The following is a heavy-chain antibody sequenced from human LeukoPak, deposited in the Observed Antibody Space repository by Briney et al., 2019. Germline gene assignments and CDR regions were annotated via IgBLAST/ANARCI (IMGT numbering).Heavy chain of an antibody. J-gene: IGHJ4*02. CDR1: GFTFSSYG. V-gene: IGHV3-30*03. D-gene: IGHD1-26*01. CDR2: ISYDGSNK. Sequence: PGRSLRLSCAASGFTFSSYGMHWVRQAPGKGLEWVAVISYDGSNKYYADSVKGRFTISRDNSKNTLYLQMNSLRAEDTAVYYCARERVPSGSFFDYWGQGTLVTVSS. CDR3: ARERVPSGSFFDY.